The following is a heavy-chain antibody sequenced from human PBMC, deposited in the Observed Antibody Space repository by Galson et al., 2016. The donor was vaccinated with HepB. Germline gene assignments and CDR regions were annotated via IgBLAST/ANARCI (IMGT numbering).Heavy chain of an antibody. D-gene: IGHD6-13*01. CDR2: ISYDGNTM. CDR1: GFPFRSFA. V-gene: IGHV3-30*18. CDR3: AKRAKYSGNDFDS. Sequence: SLRLSCAASGFPFRSFAIHWVRQAPGKGLEWVAVISYDGNTMHYADSVRGRFTISRDNSENTLYLEMSSLRVEDTAVYFCAKRAKYSGNDFDSWGQGTLVTVSS. J-gene: IGHJ4*02.